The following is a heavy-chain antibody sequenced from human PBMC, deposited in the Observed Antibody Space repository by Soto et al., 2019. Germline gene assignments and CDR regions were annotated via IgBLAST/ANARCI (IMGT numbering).Heavy chain of an antibody. V-gene: IGHV3-64*01. CDR2: ISTNGGST. CDR1: GFTFSRYA. CDR3: AREGGSYSCDS. Sequence: EVQLVESGGGLVQPGGSLRLSCAASGFTFSRYAMHWVRQAPGKELEYVSTISTNGGSTYNANSVKGRFTISRDNSKNSLYLQMGSLRAEDMAVYYCAREGGSYSCDSWGQGTLVTVSS. J-gene: IGHJ4*02. D-gene: IGHD1-26*01.